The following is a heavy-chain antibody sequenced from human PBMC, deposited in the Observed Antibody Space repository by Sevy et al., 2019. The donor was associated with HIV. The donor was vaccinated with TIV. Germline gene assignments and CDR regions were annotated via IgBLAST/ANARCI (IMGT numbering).Heavy chain of an antibody. Sequence: SSVKVSCRISRYSLNKFSMHWVRQAPGKGLEWMGSFDPEDGERIYAQKFQGRFSMTEDTSTDTAYMELCSLRPDDTDVYYCAITREYYSDTSGYFDYWGQGTLVTVSS. J-gene: IGHJ4*02. CDR1: RYSLNKFS. V-gene: IGHV1-24*01. CDR2: FDPEDGER. D-gene: IGHD3-22*01. CDR3: AITREYYSDTSGYFDY.